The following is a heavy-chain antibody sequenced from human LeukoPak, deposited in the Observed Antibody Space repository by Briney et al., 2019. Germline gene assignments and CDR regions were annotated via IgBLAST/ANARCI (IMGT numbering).Heavy chain of an antibody. CDR2: IIPILGIA. Sequence: SVKVSCKASGGTFSSYAISWVRQAPGQGLEWMGRIIPILGIANYAQKFQGRVTITADKSTSTAYMELSSLGSEDTAVYYCARGDTAMVTSYYYYYMDVWGKGTTVTVSS. D-gene: IGHD5-18*01. CDR1: GGTFSSYA. V-gene: IGHV1-69*04. J-gene: IGHJ6*03. CDR3: ARGDTAMVTSYYYYYMDV.